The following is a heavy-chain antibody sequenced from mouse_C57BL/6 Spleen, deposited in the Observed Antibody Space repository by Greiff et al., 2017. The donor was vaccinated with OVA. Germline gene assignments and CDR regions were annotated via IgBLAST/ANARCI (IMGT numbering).Heavy chain of an antibody. CDR2: IYPGDGDT. J-gene: IGHJ4*01. Sequence: QVQLQQSGPELVKPGASVKISCKASGYAFSSSWMNWVKQRPGKGLEWIGRIYPGDGDTNYNGKFKGKATLTADKSSSTAYMQLSSLTSEDSAVYFCARSGGLGHGDYWGQGTSVTVSS. V-gene: IGHV1-82*01. CDR1: GYAFSSSW. D-gene: IGHD4-1*01. CDR3: ARSGGLGHGDY.